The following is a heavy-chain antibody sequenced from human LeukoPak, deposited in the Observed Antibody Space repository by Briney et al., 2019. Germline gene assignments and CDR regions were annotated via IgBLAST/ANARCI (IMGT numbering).Heavy chain of an antibody. CDR1: GGSISSYY. D-gene: IGHD3-16*01. Sequence: PSETLSLTCTVSGGSISSYYWSWIRQPPGKGLEWIGYIYYSGSTNYNPSLKSRVTISVDTSKNQFSLKLSSVTAADTAVYYCARAPLDDYVWGSSIPSGMDVWGQGTTVTVSS. J-gene: IGHJ6*02. V-gene: IGHV4-59*08. CDR3: ARAPLDDYVWGSSIPSGMDV. CDR2: IYYSGST.